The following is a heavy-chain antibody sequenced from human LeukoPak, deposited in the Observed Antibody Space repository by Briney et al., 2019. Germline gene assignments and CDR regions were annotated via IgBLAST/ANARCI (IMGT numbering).Heavy chain of an antibody. CDR1: GFTFSDYF. Sequence: GGSLRLSCAASGFTFSDYFMAWIRQAPGKGLEWVSYISTSGTTTYCADSVKGRFTISRDNAKNSLYLQMNSLRAEDTAVYYCARDGVATAAYWGQGTLVTVSS. D-gene: IGHD5-12*01. CDR2: ISTSGTTT. CDR3: ARDGVATAAY. V-gene: IGHV3-11*01. J-gene: IGHJ4*02.